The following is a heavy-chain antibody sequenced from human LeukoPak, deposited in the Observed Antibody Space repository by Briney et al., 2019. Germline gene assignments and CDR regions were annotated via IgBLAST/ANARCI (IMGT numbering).Heavy chain of an antibody. V-gene: IGHV3-23*01. Sequence: GGSLRVSCAASGFTFSSYAMSWVRQAPGKGLEWVSGISGSGGSTYYADSVNGRFTISRDNSNNTLYLQMSSLRAEDTGVYYCAKDPMVRVREPLFDYWGQGTLVTVSS. J-gene: IGHJ4*02. CDR3: AKDPMVRVREPLFDY. CDR1: GFTFSSYA. D-gene: IGHD3-10*01. CDR2: ISGSGGST.